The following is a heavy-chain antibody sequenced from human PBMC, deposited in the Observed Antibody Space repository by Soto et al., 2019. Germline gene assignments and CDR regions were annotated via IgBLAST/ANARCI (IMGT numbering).Heavy chain of an antibody. D-gene: IGHD2-8*01. J-gene: IGHJ5*02. CDR2: ISFSSSTI. CDR3: ARDNGMAGSFDP. Sequence: EVQLVESGGGLVQPGGSLRLSCAASGFTFSSYSMNWVRQAPGKGQEWVSYISFSSSTIFYADSVRGRFTISRDNAKNSLYLQMNTLRDEDTAVYYCARDNGMAGSFDPWGQGTLVTVSS. V-gene: IGHV3-48*02. CDR1: GFTFSSYS.